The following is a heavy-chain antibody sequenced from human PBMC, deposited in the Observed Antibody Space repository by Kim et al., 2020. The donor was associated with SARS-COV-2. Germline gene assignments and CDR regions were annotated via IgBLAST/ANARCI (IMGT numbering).Heavy chain of an antibody. V-gene: IGHV3-23*01. CDR1: GFTFRSYA. Sequence: GGSLRLSCAASGFTFRSYAMTWVRQAPGKGLEWVSTISGSGGTTYHADSVKGRFTISRDNSKNTLYLQMNSLRAEDTAVYYCSRDKYCSSASCYGVGWYFDLWGRGTLVAVSS. J-gene: IGHJ2*01. CDR2: ISGSGGTT. CDR3: SRDKYCSSASCYGVGWYFDL. D-gene: IGHD2-2*01.